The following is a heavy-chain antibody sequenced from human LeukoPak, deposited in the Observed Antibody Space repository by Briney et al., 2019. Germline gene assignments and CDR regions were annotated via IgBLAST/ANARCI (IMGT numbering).Heavy chain of an antibody. CDR1: GGSISSGGYS. CDR3: ARGKYYYDSRGQDDAFDI. CDR2: IYHSGST. D-gene: IGHD3-22*01. J-gene: IGHJ3*02. Sequence: SQTLSLTYAVSGGSISSGGYSWSWIRQPAGKGLEWIGYIYHSGSTYYNPSLKSRVTISVDRSKNQFSLKLSSVTAADTAVYYCARGKYYYDSRGQDDAFDIWGQGTMVTVSS. V-gene: IGHV4-30-2*01.